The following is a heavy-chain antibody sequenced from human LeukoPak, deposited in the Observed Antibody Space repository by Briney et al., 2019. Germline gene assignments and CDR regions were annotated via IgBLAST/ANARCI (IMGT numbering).Heavy chain of an antibody. CDR2: IYYSGGT. Sequence: SETLSLTCTVSGGSISSYYWNWIRQPPGKGLEWIGYIYYSGGTNYNPSLKSRVTISLDTFKNQFSLKLSSVTAADTAVYYCAGASLYYDSSGQRTFDIWGQGTVVTVSS. V-gene: IGHV4-59*01. CDR1: GGSISSYY. D-gene: IGHD3-22*01. CDR3: AGASLYYDSSGQRTFDI. J-gene: IGHJ3*02.